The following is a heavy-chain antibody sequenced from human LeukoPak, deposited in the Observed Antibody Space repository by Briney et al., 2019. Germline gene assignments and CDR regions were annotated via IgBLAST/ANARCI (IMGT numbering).Heavy chain of an antibody. D-gene: IGHD2-2*01. CDR3: AREYCSSTSCYAAEDAFDS. CDR1: GYTFTSYG. Sequence: GASVKVSCKASGYTFTSYGISWVRQAPGQGLEWMGWISAYNGNTNYAQKLQGRVTMTTDTSTSTAYMELRSLRSDDTAVYYCAREYCSSTSCYAAEDAFDSWGQGTMVTVSS. J-gene: IGHJ3*02. V-gene: IGHV1-18*01. CDR2: ISAYNGNT.